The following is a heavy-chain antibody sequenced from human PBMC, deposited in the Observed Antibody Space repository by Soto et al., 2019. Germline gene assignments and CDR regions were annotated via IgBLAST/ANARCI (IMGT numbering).Heavy chain of an antibody. V-gene: IGHV4-34*01. CDR3: ARAGFYVVVPAATEEIDYGMDV. D-gene: IGHD2-2*01. J-gene: IGHJ6*02. Sequence: SETLSLTCAVYGGSFSGYYWSWIRQPPGKGLEWIGEINHSGSTNYNPSLKSRVTISVDTSKNQFSLKLSSVTAADTAVYYCARAGFYVVVPAATEEIDYGMDVWGQGTTGTVS. CDR1: GGSFSGYY. CDR2: INHSGST.